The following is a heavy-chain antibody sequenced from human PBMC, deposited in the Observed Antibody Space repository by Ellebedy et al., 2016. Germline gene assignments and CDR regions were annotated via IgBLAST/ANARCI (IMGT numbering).Heavy chain of an antibody. V-gene: IGHV3-23*01. D-gene: IGHD1-14*01. CDR3: AKDRKDHDY. CDR1: GFTFSSYA. Sequence: GESLKISXAASGFTFSSYAMSWVRQAPGKGLEWVSAISGSGGSTYYADSVKGRFTISRDNSKNALYLQMNSLRAEDTAVYYCAKDRKDHDYWGQGTLVTVSS. CDR2: ISGSGGST. J-gene: IGHJ4*02.